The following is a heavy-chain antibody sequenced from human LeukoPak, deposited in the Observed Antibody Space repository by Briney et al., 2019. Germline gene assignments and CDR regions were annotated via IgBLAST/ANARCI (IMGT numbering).Heavy chain of an antibody. D-gene: IGHD3-22*01. J-gene: IGHJ4*02. CDR2: ISAYNGNT. Sequence: GASVKVSCKASGYTFTSYDINWVRQAPGQGLEWMGWISAYNGNTNYAQKLQGRVTMTTDTSTSTAYMELRSLRSDDTAVYYCARAPDYYYDSSGPHFDYWGQGTLVTVSS. V-gene: IGHV1-18*01. CDR1: GYTFTSYD. CDR3: ARAPDYYYDSSGPHFDY.